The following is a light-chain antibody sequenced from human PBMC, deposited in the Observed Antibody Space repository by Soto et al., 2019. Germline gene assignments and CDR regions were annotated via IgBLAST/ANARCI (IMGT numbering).Light chain of an antibody. V-gene: IGKV1-5*03. CDR1: QSIGDW. J-gene: IGKJ1*01. CDR3: QHYDSYSPTWT. CDR2: KAS. Sequence: DIQMTQSPSTLSASVGDRVSITCRASQSIGDWLAGYQQKPGKAPKLLIYKASNLQGGVPSRFSGSGSGTDFTLTISSLQPDDFATYYCQHYDSYSPTWTFGQGTKVDIK.